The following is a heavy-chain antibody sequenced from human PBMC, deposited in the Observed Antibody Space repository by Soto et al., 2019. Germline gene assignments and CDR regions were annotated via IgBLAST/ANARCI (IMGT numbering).Heavy chain of an antibody. D-gene: IGHD2-2*01. V-gene: IGHV1-69*01. Sequence: QVQRVQSGAEGKKPGSSVKVSCMPSGGTFGSYAISWVRQAPGQGLEWMEGIIPIPGTANYAQKFQGRVTIAADESTSTAYMELSSLRSEDTAVYYCARSQGSSTSLEIYYYYYYGMDVWGQGTTVTVSS. CDR2: IIPIPGTA. CDR1: GGTFGSYA. CDR3: ARSQGSSTSLEIYYYYYYGMDV. J-gene: IGHJ6*02.